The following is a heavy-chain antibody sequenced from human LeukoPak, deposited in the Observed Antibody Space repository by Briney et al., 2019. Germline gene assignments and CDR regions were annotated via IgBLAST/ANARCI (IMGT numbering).Heavy chain of an antibody. Sequence: ASVKVSCKASGYTFTGYYMHWVRQAPGQGLEWMGWINPNSGGTNYAQKFQGRVIMTRDTSISTVYMELSRLRSDDTAVYYCARDVQLERLLHWGQGTLVTVSS. CDR2: INPNSGGT. D-gene: IGHD1-1*01. V-gene: IGHV1-2*02. J-gene: IGHJ4*02. CDR1: GYTFTGYY. CDR3: ARDVQLERLLH.